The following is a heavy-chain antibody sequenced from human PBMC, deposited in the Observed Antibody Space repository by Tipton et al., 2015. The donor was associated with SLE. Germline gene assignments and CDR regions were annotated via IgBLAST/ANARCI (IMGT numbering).Heavy chain of an antibody. CDR3: AKDGYSSGWEGDYFDY. J-gene: IGHJ4*02. CDR1: GFTFSSYG. D-gene: IGHD6-19*01. V-gene: IGHV3-30*02. CDR2: IRYDGSNK. Sequence: SLRLSCAASGFTFSSYGMHWVRQAPGKGLEWVAFIRYDGSNKYYADSVKDRFTISRDNSKNTLYLQMNSLRAEDTAVYYCAKDGYSSGWEGDYFDYWGQGTLVTVSS.